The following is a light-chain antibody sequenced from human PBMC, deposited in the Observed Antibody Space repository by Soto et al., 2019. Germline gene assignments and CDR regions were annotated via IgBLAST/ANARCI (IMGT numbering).Light chain of an antibody. Sequence: DVQMTQSPSSLSASVGDRVTITCRASQGISNYLAWYQHKPGKVPNLLIYATSSLHSGVASRFRGSGSGAEFTLTITSLQPEDVATYYCQKFDTAPFTFGQGTRLEIK. CDR2: ATS. CDR1: QGISNY. J-gene: IGKJ5*01. CDR3: QKFDTAPFT. V-gene: IGKV1-27*01.